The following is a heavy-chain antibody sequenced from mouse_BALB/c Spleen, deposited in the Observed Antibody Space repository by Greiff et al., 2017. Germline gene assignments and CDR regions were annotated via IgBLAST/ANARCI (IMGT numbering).Heavy chain of an antibody. D-gene: IGHD2-3*01. CDR1: GFTFSSYG. V-gene: IGHV5-6-3*01. CDR2: INSNGGST. J-gene: IGHJ1*01. CDR3: ARSFYDGYYDWYFDV. Sequence: EVMLVESGGGLVQPGGSLKLSCAASGFTFSSYGMSWVRQTPDKRLELVATINSNGGSTYYPDSVKGRFTISRDNAKNTLYLQMSSLKSEDTAMYYCARSFYDGYYDWYFDVWGAGTTGTVSS.